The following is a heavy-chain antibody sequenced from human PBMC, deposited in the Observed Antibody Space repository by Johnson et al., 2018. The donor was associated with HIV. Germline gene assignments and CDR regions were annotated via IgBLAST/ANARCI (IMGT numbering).Heavy chain of an antibody. J-gene: IGHJ3*02. V-gene: IGHV3-30-3*01. Sequence: QVQLVESGGGVVQPGRSLRLSCAASGFTFSGYWMNWVRQAPGKGLEWVAVISYDGSKKYYADSVRGRFTISRDNSKNTLYLQMNSLRDEDTAMYYCARDGVYSSPWDAFDIWGQGTMVTVSS. CDR2: ISYDGSKK. CDR1: GFTFSGYW. D-gene: IGHD6-19*01. CDR3: ARDGVYSSPWDAFDI.